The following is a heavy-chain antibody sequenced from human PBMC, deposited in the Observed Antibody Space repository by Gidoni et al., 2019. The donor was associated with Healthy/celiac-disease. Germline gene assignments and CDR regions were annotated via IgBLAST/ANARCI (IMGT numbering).Heavy chain of an antibody. CDR3: ARADYDFWSGPERTPFDY. D-gene: IGHD3-3*01. J-gene: IGHJ4*02. Sequence: QVQLQESGPGLVKPSQTLSLTCTVSGGSIRSGGYYWSWIRQHPGKGLEWIGYIYYSGSTYYNPSLKSRVTISVDTSKNQFSLKLSSVTAADTAVYYCARADYDFWSGPERTPFDYWGQGTLVTVSS. CDR2: IYYSGST. V-gene: IGHV4-31*03. CDR1: GGSIRSGGYY.